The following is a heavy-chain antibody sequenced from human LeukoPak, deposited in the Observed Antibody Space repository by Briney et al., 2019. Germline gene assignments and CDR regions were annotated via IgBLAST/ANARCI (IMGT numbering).Heavy chain of an antibody. V-gene: IGHV1-3*01. J-gene: IGHJ4*02. CDR2: INAGNGNT. CDR3: ARDPLFDY. CDR1: GYTCTSYA. Sequence: ASVKVSCKASGYTCTSYAMHWVRQAPGQRLEWMGWINAGNGNTKYSQKFQGRVTITRDTSASTAYMELSSLRSEDTAVYYCARDPLFDYWGQGTLVTVSS.